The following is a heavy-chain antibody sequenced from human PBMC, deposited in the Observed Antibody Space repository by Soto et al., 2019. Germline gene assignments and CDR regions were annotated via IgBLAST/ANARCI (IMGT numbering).Heavy chain of an antibody. CDR1: GFTFGDYA. J-gene: IGHJ6*04. CDR2: IRSKAYGGTT. V-gene: IGHV3-49*03. D-gene: IGHD2-21*01. Sequence: GGSLRLSCTASGFTFGDYAMSWFRQAPGKGLEWVGFIRSKAYGGTTEYAASVKGRFTISRDDYRSIAYLHMNSTKTEDSAGDYCTRGWWWWGVENWGKGTMVTVSS. CDR3: TRGWWWWGVEN.